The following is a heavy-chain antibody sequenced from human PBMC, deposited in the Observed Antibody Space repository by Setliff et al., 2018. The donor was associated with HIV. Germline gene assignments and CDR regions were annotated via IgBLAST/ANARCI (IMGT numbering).Heavy chain of an antibody. CDR3: ARRGHTTGVYLFDH. CDR2: IFPSDSDI. D-gene: IGHD1-1*01. V-gene: IGHV5-51*01. Sequence: GESLKISCKGSGYDFTYNWIAWVRKMPGKGLEWMGIIFPSDSDIKYSPSFQGQVTIAADTSINTAYLQWSSLKASDTATYYCARRGHTTGVYLFDHWCQGTPVTVSS. J-gene: IGHJ4*02. CDR1: GYDFTYNW.